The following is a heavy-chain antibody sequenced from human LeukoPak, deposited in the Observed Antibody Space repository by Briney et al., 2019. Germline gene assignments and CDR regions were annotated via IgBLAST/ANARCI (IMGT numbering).Heavy chain of an antibody. J-gene: IGHJ4*02. Sequence: SETLSLTCTVSGGSISSYYWSWIRQPPGKGLEWIGYIYYSGSTNYNPSLKSRVTISVDTSKNQFSLKLSSVTAADTAVYYCARGLNYYDSSGYYRWGQGTLVAVSS. CDR3: ARGLNYYDSSGYYR. V-gene: IGHV4-59*01. D-gene: IGHD3-22*01. CDR1: GGSISSYY. CDR2: IYYSGST.